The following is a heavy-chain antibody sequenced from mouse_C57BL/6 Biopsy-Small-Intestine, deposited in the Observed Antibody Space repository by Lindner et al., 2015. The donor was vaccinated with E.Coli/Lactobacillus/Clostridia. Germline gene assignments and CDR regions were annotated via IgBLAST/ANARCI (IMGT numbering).Heavy chain of an antibody. D-gene: IGHD2-5*01. V-gene: IGHV1-22*01. CDR2: FNPNNGGT. J-gene: IGHJ4*01. CDR1: GYTFTDNN. CDR3: ARYYNNYGAMDY. Sequence: VQLQESGPELVKPGASVKMSCKASGYTFTDNNIHWVKQSHGKSLEWIGYFNPNNGGTSYNQKFMGKATLTVNKSSRTAYMELRSLTSEDSAVYYCARYYNNYGAMDYWGQGTSVTVSA.